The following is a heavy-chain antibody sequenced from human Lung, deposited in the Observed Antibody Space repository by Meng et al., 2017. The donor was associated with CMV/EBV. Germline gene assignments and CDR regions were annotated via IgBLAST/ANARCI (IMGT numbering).Heavy chain of an antibody. V-gene: IGHV1-18*01. D-gene: IGHD5-18*01. J-gene: IGHJ4*02. CDR2: ISANKGNT. CDR3: ARDRWAFRYSYGVDY. CDR1: GYTFTSNG. Sequence: GYTFTSNGISWMRQAPGQGLEWMGWISANKGNTSNAQKLQGRVTMTTDTSTSTAYMELRSLRSDDTAVYYCARDRWAFRYSYGVDYWGQGTLVTVSS.